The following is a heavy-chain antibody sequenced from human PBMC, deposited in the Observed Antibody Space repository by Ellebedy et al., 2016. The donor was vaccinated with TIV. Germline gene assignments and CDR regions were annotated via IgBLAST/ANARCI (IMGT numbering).Heavy chain of an antibody. V-gene: IGHV3-7*03. CDR1: GFTFSGSYW. CDR2: IKQDGSER. CDR3: ARDLGKSSYSSSPLDY. J-gene: IGHJ4*02. Sequence: GESLKISCAASGFTFSGSYWMHWVRQAPGKGLEWVANIKQDGSERYYVNSVKGRFTISRDNAESSLYLQMNSLTAADTAVYFCARDLGKSSYSSSPLDYWGQGTLVTVSS. D-gene: IGHD6-6*01.